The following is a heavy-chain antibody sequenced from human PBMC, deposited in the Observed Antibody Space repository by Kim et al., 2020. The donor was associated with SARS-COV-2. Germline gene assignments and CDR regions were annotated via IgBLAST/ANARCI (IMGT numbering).Heavy chain of an antibody. Sequence: GSTTYHPSLKSRVTISVDTSKNQFSLKLSSVTAADTAVYYCARLGPGGGAWGQGTLVTVSS. CDR3: ARLGPGGGA. CDR2: GST. J-gene: IGHJ5*02. D-gene: IGHD1-26*01. V-gene: IGHV4-59*08.